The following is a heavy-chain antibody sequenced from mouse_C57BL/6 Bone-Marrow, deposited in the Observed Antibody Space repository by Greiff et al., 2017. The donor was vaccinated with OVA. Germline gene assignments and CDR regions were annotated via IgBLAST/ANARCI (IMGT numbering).Heavy chain of an antibody. V-gene: IGHV14-3*01. CDR3: ARRDDGYYLFAY. Sequence: VQLQQSVAELVRPGASVKLSCTASGFTIKNTYMHWVKQRPEQGLEWIGRIDPANGNTKYAPKFQGKATITADTSSNTAYLQLSSLTSEDTAIYYCARRDDGYYLFAYWGQGTLVTVSA. J-gene: IGHJ3*01. CDR1: GFTIKNTY. D-gene: IGHD2-3*01. CDR2: IDPANGNT.